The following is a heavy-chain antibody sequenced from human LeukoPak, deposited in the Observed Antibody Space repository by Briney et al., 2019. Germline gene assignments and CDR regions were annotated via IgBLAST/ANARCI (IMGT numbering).Heavy chain of an antibody. D-gene: IGHD4-17*01. J-gene: IGHJ4*02. Sequence: GGSLRLSCAAPGFTFSSYGMSWVRQAPGKGLERVSAISSGGGTTYYADSVKGRFTISRDNSKNTLYLQMNSLRAEDTALYYCAKPSGDGRYYFDYWGQGTLVTVSS. CDR3: AKPSGDGRYYFDY. V-gene: IGHV3-23*01. CDR1: GFTFSSYG. CDR2: ISSGGGTT.